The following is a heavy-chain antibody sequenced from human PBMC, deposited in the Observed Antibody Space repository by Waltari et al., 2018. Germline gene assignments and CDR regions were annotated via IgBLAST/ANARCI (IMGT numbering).Heavy chain of an antibody. CDR3: ATAPSVVIPAGY. D-gene: IGHD2-2*01. V-gene: IGHV1-24*01. Sequence: QVQLVQSGAEVKKPGASVKVSCKVSGYTLPELFMQWVRQAPGKGLEWMGGFDPEDGETKYAHNFQGRVSMTEDTSTDTAYMELSSLRSEDTAVYYCATAPSVVIPAGYWGQGTLVSVSS. J-gene: IGHJ4*02. CDR1: GYTLPELF. CDR2: FDPEDGET.